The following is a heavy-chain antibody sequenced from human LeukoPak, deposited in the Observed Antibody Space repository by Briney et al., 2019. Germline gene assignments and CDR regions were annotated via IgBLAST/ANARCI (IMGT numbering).Heavy chain of an antibody. D-gene: IGHD6-19*01. Sequence: SETLSLTCTVSGGSISSYYWSWIRQPAGPGLEWIGRIYTSGSTNYNPSLKSRVTISVDKSKNQFSLKLSSVTAADTAVYYCARDEVGYSSGWHYYYYMDVWGKGTTVTVSS. CDR3: ARDEVGYSSGWHYYYYMDV. CDR1: GGSISSYY. J-gene: IGHJ6*03. CDR2: IYTSGST. V-gene: IGHV4-4*07.